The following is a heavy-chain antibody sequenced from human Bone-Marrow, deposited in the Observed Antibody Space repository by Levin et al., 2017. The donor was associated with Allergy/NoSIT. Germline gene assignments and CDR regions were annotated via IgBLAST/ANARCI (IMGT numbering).Heavy chain of an antibody. D-gene: IGHD2-8*01. CDR1: GFMFSDFG. J-gene: IGHJ6*02. CDR2: IWYDGANR. Sequence: RGESLKISCATSGFMFSDFGMHWVRQVPGKGLEWVAVIWYDGANRHHADSVTGRFFISRDNSRNTLYLQMNSLRAEDSGVYYCARDQSLRARTNSYYFHYDLDVWGQGTTVTVS. V-gene: IGHV3-33*01. CDR3: ARDQSLRARTNSYYFHYDLDV.